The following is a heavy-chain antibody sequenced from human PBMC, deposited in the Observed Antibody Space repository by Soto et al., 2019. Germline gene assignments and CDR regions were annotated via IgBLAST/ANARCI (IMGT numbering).Heavy chain of an antibody. CDR2: ISAYNGNT. CDR3: ASLRVESGYWGLFDP. CDR1: GYTFTSYG. V-gene: IGHV1-18*01. D-gene: IGHD3-3*01. J-gene: IGHJ5*02. Sequence: GASVKVSCKASGYTFTSYGISWVRQAPGQGLEWMGWISAYNGNTNYAQKLQGRVTMTTDTSTSTAYMELRSLRSDDTAVYYCASLRVESGYWGLFDPWGQGTLVTVSS.